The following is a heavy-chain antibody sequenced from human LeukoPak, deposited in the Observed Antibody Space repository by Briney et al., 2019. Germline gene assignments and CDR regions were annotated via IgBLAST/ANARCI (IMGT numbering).Heavy chain of an antibody. V-gene: IGHV1-8*01. CDR3: ARAPIAAAGTNWFDP. J-gene: IGHJ5*02. Sequence: ASVKVSCKASGYTFTSYDINWVRQATGQGLEWMGWMNPNSGNTGYAQKFQGRVTMTRDDSISTAYMELSSLRSEDTAVYYCARAPIAAAGTNWFDPWGQGTLVTVSS. CDR2: MNPNSGNT. D-gene: IGHD6-13*01. CDR1: GYTFTSYD.